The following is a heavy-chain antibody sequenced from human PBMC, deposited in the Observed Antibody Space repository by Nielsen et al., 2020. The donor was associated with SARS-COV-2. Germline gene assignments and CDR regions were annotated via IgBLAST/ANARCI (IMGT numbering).Heavy chain of an antibody. D-gene: IGHD6-19*01. CDR2: IKQDGSEK. J-gene: IGHJ6*02. V-gene: IGHV3-7*05. CDR3: AREEGGSGWYYYYGMDV. CDR1: GFTFSSYW. Sequence: GESLKISCAASGFTFSSYWMSWVRQAPGKGLEWVANIKQDGSEKYYVDSVKGRFTISRDNAKNSLYLQMNSLRAEDTAVYYCAREEGGSGWYYYYGMDVWGQGTTVTVSS.